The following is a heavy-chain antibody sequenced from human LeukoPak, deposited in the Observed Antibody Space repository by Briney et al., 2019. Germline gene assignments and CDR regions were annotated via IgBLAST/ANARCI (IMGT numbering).Heavy chain of an antibody. CDR2: IIPIFGTA. CDR1: GGTFSSYA. CDR3: RTVTTGAGGDY. V-gene: IGHV1-69*13. D-gene: IGHD4-17*01. J-gene: IGHJ4*02. Sequence: GASVKVSCKASGGTFSSYAISWVRQAPGQGREWMGGIIPIFGTANYAQKFQGRVTITADESTSTAYMELSSLRSEDTAVYYCRTVTTGAGGDYWGQGTLVTVSS.